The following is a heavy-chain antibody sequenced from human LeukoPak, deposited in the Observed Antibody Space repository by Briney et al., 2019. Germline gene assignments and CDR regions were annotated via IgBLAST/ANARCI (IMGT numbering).Heavy chain of an antibody. CDR1: GGSISSYY. J-gene: IGHJ4*02. V-gene: IGHV4-59*04. CDR2: IYYSGST. CDR3: ATDPIFDY. Sequence: SEILSLTCSASGGSISSYYWSWIRQPPGKGLEWIGYIYYSGSTYYNPSLKSRVTISVDTSKSQFSLKLSSVTAADTAVYYCATDPIFDYWGQGTLVTVSS.